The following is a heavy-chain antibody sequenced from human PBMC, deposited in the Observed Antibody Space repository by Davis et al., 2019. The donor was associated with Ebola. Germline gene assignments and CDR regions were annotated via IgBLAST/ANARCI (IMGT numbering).Heavy chain of an antibody. J-gene: IGHJ4*02. CDR2: INPSGGST. CDR1: GYTLTNYY. D-gene: IGHD3-9*01. V-gene: IGHV1-46*01. CDR3: ARDYRGGDILTASYFDY. Sequence: AASVKVSCKASGYTLTNYYMHWVRQAPGQGLEWMGIINPSGGSTSYAQKFQGRVTMTRDTSTSTVYMELSSLRSEDTAVYYCARDYRGGDILTASYFDYWGQGTLVTVSS.